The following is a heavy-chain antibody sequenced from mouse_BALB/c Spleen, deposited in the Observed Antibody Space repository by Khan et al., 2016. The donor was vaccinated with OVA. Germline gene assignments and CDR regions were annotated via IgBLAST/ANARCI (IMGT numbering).Heavy chain of an antibody. CDR1: GYSITSDYA. CDR2: ISYSGRT. J-gene: IGHJ1*01. Sequence: EVQLQESGPGLVKPSQSLSLTCTVTGYSITSDYAWNWIRQFPGDKLEWMGYISYSGRTGYNPSLKNRITITREKSKNQNYLKLNSVTTEDTATYYCARRYYYGHWYFDVWGAVTTVTFSS. CDR3: ARRYYYGHWYFDV. D-gene: IGHD1-1*01. V-gene: IGHV3-2*02.